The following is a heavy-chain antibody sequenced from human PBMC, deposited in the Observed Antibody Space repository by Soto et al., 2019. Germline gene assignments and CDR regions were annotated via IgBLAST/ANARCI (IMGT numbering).Heavy chain of an antibody. V-gene: IGHV1-69*04. CDR2: IIPILGIA. J-gene: IGHJ1*01. CDR1: GGTFSSYT. Sequence: GVSVKVSCKAPGGTFSSYTLSWVRQAPGQGLEWMGRIIPILGIANYAQKFQGRVTITADKSTSTAYMELSSLRSEDTAVYYCARDPYIYGESEYFQHWGQGTLVTVSS. CDR3: ARDPYIYGESEYFQH. D-gene: IGHD5-18*01.